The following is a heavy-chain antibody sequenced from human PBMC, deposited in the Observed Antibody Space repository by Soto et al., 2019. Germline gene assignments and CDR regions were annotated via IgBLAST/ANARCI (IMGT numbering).Heavy chain of an antibody. CDR2: INPKNGDT. CDR3: ARDQGNSSSWLLDF. D-gene: IGHD6-13*01. Sequence: ASVKVSCKTSGYIFTDYYIHWVRQAPGQGLEWMGYINPKNGDTTYEQKFQGWVTMTRDTSVNTAYIDLRSLRFNDTAVYYCARDQGNSSSWLLDFWGQGTQVTVSS. CDR1: GYIFTDYY. J-gene: IGHJ4*02. V-gene: IGHV1-2*04.